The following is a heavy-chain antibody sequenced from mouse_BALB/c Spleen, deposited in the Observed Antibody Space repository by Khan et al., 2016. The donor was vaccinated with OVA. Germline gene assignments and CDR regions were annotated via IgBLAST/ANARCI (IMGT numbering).Heavy chain of an antibody. V-gene: IGHV3-2*02. J-gene: IGHJ2*01. CDR1: GYSITSDYA. Sequence: EVQLVESGPGLVKPSQSLSLTCTVTGYSITSDYAWYWIWQFPGNKLERMGYISYSGSTSYNPSLKSRASITVDTSKNQSFLRLNSVTTEDTATYYCARYRKDEDYFFYWGQGTTLTVSS. CDR2: ISYSGST. D-gene: IGHD2-14*01. CDR3: ARYRKDEDYFFY.